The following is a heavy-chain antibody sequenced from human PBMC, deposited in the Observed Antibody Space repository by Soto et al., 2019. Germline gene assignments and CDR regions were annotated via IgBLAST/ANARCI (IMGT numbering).Heavy chain of an antibody. J-gene: IGHJ4*02. Sequence: EVQLVESGGGLVQPGGSLRLSCAASGFTFSSYSMNWVRQAPGKGLEWVSYIISSCSTIYYADSVKGRFTISRDNAKNSLYLQMNSLRAEDTAVYSCARDPQPISYGREDYWGQGTLVTVSS. CDR1: GFTFSSYS. CDR3: ARDPQPISYGREDY. CDR2: IISSCSTI. V-gene: IGHV3-48*01. D-gene: IGHD4-17*01.